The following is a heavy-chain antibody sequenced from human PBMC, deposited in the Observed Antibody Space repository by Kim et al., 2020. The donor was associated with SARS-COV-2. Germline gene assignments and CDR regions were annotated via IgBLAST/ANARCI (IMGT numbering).Heavy chain of an antibody. D-gene: IGHD1-26*01. J-gene: IGHJ4*02. CDR1: GFTFSDYA. Sequence: GGSLRLSCAASGFTFSDYAMTRVRQTPGKGLEWVSTIIASGGTTYYPDSVKGRLTVSRDNSKNTLYLQMHSLRADDTAVYYCAKSGVGAYARFDYWGQGTLVTVSS. CDR2: IIASGGTT. CDR3: AKSGVGAYARFDY. V-gene: IGHV3-23*01.